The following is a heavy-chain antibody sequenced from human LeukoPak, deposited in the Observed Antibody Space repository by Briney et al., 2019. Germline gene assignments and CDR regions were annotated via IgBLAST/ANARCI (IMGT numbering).Heavy chain of an antibody. CDR2: IYSGGST. J-gene: IGHJ4*02. CDR1: GFTVSSTY. Sequence: PGGSLRLSCAASGFTVSSTYMSWVRQAPGKGLELVSLIYSGGSTSYADSVKGRFTISRDNAKNTLYLQMNSLRAEDTAVYYCARDRTYSSSSFDNWGQGTLVTVSS. V-gene: IGHV3-53*01. D-gene: IGHD6-6*01. CDR3: ARDRTYSSSSFDN.